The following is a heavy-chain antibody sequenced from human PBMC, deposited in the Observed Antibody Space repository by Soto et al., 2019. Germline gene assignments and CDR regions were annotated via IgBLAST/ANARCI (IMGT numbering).Heavy chain of an antibody. CDR3: VRGAFGPDS. D-gene: IGHD3-10*01. CDR1: GFTFSSYW. Sequence: GGSLRLSCAASGFTFSSYWMSWVRQAPGKGLEWVANIKQDGSEMYCVDSVKGRFTISRDNTKNSLYLQMNSLRAEDTAVYYCVRGAFGPDSWGQGTLVTVSS. CDR2: IKQDGSEM. J-gene: IGHJ4*02. V-gene: IGHV3-7*01.